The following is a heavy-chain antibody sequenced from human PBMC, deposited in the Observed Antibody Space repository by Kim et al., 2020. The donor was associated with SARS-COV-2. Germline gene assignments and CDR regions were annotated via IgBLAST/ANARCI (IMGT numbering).Heavy chain of an antibody. CDR1: GFTFSSYD. CDR3: ARDSGRYYWSWFFDY. D-gene: IGHD3-10*01. J-gene: IGHJ4*01. V-gene: IGHV3-23*01. Sequence: GGSLRLSCAASGFTFSSYDMRWVRQAPGKGLEWVSSISGSGGRSYYADFVKGRSTSSRNNSKYMYYLNKSSLRAETTVDYSSARDSGRYYWSWFFDY. CDR2: ISGSGGRS.